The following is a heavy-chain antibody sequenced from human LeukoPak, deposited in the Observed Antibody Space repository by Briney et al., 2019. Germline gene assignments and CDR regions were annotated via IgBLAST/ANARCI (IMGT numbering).Heavy chain of an antibody. D-gene: IGHD3-22*01. CDR2: INHSGST. CDR3: ARGQAGYYDSSGYVD. V-gene: IGHV4-34*01. J-gene: IGHJ4*02. CDR1: GGSFSGYY. Sequence: SETLSLTCAVYGGSFSGYYWSWIRQPPGKGLEWIGEINHSGSTNYNPSLKSRVTISVDTSKNQFSLKLSSVTAADTAVYYCARGQAGYYDSSGYVDWGQGTLVTVSS.